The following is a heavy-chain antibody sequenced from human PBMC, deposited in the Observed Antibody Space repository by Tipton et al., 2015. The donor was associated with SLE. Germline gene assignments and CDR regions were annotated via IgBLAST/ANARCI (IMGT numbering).Heavy chain of an antibody. Sequence: TLSLTCTVSGGSISSGNYFWSWIRQPAGKGLEWIGRIHTSGNTNYNPSPSLESRVTVSVDTSKNQFSLKLSSVTAADTAVYYCATLLRFLEWLPRGYFDYWGQGTLVTVSS. D-gene: IGHD3-3*01. J-gene: IGHJ4*02. V-gene: IGHV4-61*02. CDR3: ATLLRFLEWLPRGYFDY. CDR1: GGSISSGNYF. CDR2: IHTSGNT.